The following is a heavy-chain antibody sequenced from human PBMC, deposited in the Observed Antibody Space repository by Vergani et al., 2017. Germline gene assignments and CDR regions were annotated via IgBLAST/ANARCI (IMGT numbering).Heavy chain of an antibody. CDR2: IIPIFGTA. CDR1: GGTFSSYA. V-gene: IGHV1-69*18. D-gene: IGHD6-13*01. CDR3: ASESSSPATYYYYGMDV. Sequence: QLVQSGPEVKKPGTSVKVSCKASGGTFSSYAISWVRQAPGQGLEWMGRIIPIFGTANYAQKFQGRVTITADESTSTAYMELSSLRSEDTAVYYCASESSSPATYYYYGMDVWGQGTTVTVSS. J-gene: IGHJ6*02.